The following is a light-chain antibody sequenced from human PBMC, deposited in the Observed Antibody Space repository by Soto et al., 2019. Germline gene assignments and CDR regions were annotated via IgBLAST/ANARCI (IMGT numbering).Light chain of an antibody. Sequence: QSVLTHPPSASRTPGQRVTISFSGGSSNIGTNAVNWYQQLPGTAPKLLLYNNNQLPSGVPHRFSVSMSATSPSLAISGLQSEDEADYYCAAGDDRLNGYVFGTGTRLT. J-gene: IGLJ1*01. CDR1: SSNIGTNA. CDR3: AAGDDRLNGYV. CDR2: NNN. V-gene: IGLV1-44*01.